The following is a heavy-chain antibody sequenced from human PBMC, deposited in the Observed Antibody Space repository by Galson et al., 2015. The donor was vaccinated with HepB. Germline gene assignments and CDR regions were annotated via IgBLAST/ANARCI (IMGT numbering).Heavy chain of an antibody. CDR3: TTDYQDARLGYYGMDV. CDR1: GFTFSNAW. D-gene: IGHD6-25*01. Sequence: SLRLSCAASGFTFSNAWMSWVRQAPGKGLEWVGRIKSKTDGGTTDYAAPVKGRFTISRDDSKNTLYLQMNSLKTEDTAVYYCTTDYQDARLGYYGMDVWGQGTTVTVSS. V-gene: IGHV3-15*01. J-gene: IGHJ6*02. CDR2: IKSKTDGGTT.